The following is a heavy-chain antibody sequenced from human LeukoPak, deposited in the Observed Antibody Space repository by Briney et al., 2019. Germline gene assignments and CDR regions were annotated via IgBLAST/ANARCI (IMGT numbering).Heavy chain of an antibody. CDR3: AKDLGSSGQGCFDP. D-gene: IGHD3-22*01. V-gene: IGHV3-33*06. CDR1: GFTFSSYG. CDR2: IWYDGSNK. J-gene: IGHJ5*02. Sequence: GRSLRLSCAASGFTFSSYGMHWVRQAPGKGLEWVAVIWYDGSNKYYADSVKGRFTISRDNPKNTLYLQMNSLRAEDTAVYYCAKDLGSSGQGCFDPGGQGTLVTVSS.